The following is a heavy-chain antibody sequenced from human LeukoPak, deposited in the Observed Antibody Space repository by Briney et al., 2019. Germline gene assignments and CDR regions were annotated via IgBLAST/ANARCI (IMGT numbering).Heavy chain of an antibody. Sequence: PGGSLRLSCAASGFTFSSYEMNWVRQAPGEGLEWVSYISSSGSTIYYADSVKGRFTISRDNAKNSLYLQMNSLRAEDTAVYYCARDFDFEALVPWGQGTLVTVSS. V-gene: IGHV3-48*03. CDR3: ARDFDFEALVP. CDR2: ISSSGSTI. D-gene: IGHD5-18*01. CDR1: GFTFSSYE. J-gene: IGHJ5*02.